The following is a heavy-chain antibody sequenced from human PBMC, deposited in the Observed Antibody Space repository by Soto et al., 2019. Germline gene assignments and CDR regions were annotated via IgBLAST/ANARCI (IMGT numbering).Heavy chain of an antibody. Sequence: PPETRSLTCDVYGGSFSVYYWSWFRPPPGEGLEWIGEINHSGSTNYNPSLKSRVTISVDTSKNQFSLKLSSVTAADTAVYYCARGKLSDYVWGSYRYHFDYWGQGTVVTVSS. CDR3: ARGKLSDYVWGSYRYHFDY. D-gene: IGHD3-16*02. V-gene: IGHV4-34*01. CDR1: GGSFSVYY. J-gene: IGHJ4*02. CDR2: INHSGST.